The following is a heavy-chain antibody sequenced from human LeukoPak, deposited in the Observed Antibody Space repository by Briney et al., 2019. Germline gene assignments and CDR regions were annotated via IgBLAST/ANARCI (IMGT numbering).Heavy chain of an antibody. CDR3: ARHSSSWYSGVSRTFDP. V-gene: IGHV1-2*02. CDR1: GYTFTGYY. CDR2: INPNSGGT. D-gene: IGHD6-13*01. Sequence: ASVKVSCKASGYTFTGYYMHWVRQAPGQGLEWMGWINPNSGGTNYAQKFQGRVTMTRDTSISTAYMELSRLRSDDTAVYYCARHSSSWYSGVSRTFDPWGQGTLVTVSS. J-gene: IGHJ5*02.